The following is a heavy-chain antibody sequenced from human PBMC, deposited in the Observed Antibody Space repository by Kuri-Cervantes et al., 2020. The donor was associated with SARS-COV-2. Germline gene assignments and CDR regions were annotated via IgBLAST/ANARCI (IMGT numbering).Heavy chain of an antibody. J-gene: IGHJ4*02. D-gene: IGHD4/OR15-4a*01. CDR1: GYTFTTYG. CDR2: ISAYNGNT. V-gene: IGHV1-18*01. Sequence: TVKGSCKASGYTFTTYGISWVRQAPGQVLEWMGWISAYNGNTNYAQKLQGRVTMTTDTSTSTAYMELRSLRSDDTAVYYCARDLTIVAGGFYYWGQGTLVTVSS. CDR3: ARDLTIVAGGFYY.